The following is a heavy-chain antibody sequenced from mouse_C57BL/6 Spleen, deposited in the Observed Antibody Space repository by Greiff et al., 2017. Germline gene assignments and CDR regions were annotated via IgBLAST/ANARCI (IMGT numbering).Heavy chain of an antibody. CDR2: IWRGGST. CDR1: GFSLTSYG. Sequence: QVQLQQSGPGLVQPSQSLSITCTVSGFSLTSYGVHWVRQSPGKGLEWLGVIWRGGSTDYNAAFMSRLSITKDNSKSQVFFKMNSLQADDTAIYYCAKAYYSNYGAMDYWGQGTSVTVSS. D-gene: IGHD2-5*01. V-gene: IGHV2-5*01. CDR3: AKAYYSNYGAMDY. J-gene: IGHJ4*01.